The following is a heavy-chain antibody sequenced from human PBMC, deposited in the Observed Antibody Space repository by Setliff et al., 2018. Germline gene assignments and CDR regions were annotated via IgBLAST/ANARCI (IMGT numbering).Heavy chain of an antibody. CDR3: VREYDGKYDDAFDI. CDR2: ISDSGSA. J-gene: IGHJ3*02. V-gene: IGHV4-59*01. D-gene: IGHD3-10*01. CDR1: GGSISSYY. Sequence: SETLSLTCTVSGGSISSYYWSWIRQPPGKGLEWIAYISDSGSANYSPSLKSRVSMSVDTSENQFSLKLSSVTAADTAVYYCVREYDGKYDDAFDIWGQGTMVTVSS.